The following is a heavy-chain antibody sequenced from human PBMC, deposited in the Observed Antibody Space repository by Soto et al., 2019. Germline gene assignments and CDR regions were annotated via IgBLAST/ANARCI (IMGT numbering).Heavy chain of an antibody. V-gene: IGHV1-18*04. D-gene: IGHD2-15*01. Sequence: ASVKVSCKASGYTFTSYGISWVRQAPGQGLEWMRWISAYNGNTNYAQKLQGRVTMTTDTSTSTAYMELRSLRSDDTAVYYCARDLVVVVAATTYYYCGMDVWGQGTTVTVSS. CDR3: ARDLVVVVAATTYYYCGMDV. CDR2: ISAYNGNT. J-gene: IGHJ6*02. CDR1: GYTFTSYG.